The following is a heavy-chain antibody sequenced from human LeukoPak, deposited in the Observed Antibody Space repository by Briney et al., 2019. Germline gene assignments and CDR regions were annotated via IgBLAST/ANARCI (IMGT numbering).Heavy chain of an antibody. D-gene: IGHD3-22*01. J-gene: IGHJ4*02. CDR2: ISSSSSNI. CDR1: GFTFARYS. Sequence: PGGSLRLSCAASGFTFARYSMNWVRQAPGKGLEWVSSISSSSSNIYYADSVTGRFTISRDNAKNSLYLQMNSLRAEDTAVYYCVRAVEYYYDSSGYAVDYWGQGTPVTVSS. CDR3: VRAVEYYYDSSGYAVDY. V-gene: IGHV3-21*01.